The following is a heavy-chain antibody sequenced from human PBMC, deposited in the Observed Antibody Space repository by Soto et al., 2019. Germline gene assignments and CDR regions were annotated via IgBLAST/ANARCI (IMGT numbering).Heavy chain of an antibody. V-gene: IGHV1-69*06. Sequence: SVKVSCKASGDTFGRNAIHWVRQAPGQGLELMGGIIPIFPTTNYAQKFKGRLTIYAXXXXGXAXMXMXXXRSEDTAVYYCARDNWFDPWGQGTLVTVSS. CDR1: GDTFGRNA. CDR2: IIPIFPTT. J-gene: IGHJ5*02. CDR3: ARDNWFDP.